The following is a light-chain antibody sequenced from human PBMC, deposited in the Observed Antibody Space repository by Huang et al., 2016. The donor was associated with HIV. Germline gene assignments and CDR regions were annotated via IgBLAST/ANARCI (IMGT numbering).Light chain of an antibody. CDR3: MQALQTRT. CDR1: QSLLHRNGYNY. V-gene: IGKV2-28*01. J-gene: IGKJ1*01. Sequence: DIVMTQFPLSLPVTPGEPVSISCRSSQSLLHRNGYNYVDWYLQKPGQSPQLLIYLGSNRASGVPDRFSGGGSGTDVTLKISRVEAEDVGVYYCMQALQTRTFGQGTKVDLK. CDR2: LGS.